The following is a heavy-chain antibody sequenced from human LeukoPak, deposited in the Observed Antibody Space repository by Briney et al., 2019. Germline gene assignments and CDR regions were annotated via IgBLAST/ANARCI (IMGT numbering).Heavy chain of an antibody. CDR2: IYYSGST. Sequence: SETLSLTCTVPGGSISSYYWSWIRQPPGKGLEWIGYIYYSGSTNYNPSLKSRVTISVDTSKDQFSLKLSSVTAADTAVYYCARHTYGAPIEYWGQGTLVTVSS. J-gene: IGHJ4*02. CDR3: ARHTYGAPIEY. D-gene: IGHD4-17*01. CDR1: GGSISSYY. V-gene: IGHV4-59*08.